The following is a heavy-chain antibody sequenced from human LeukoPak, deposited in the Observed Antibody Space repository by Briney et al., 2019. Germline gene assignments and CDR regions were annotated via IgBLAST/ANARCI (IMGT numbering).Heavy chain of an antibody. J-gene: IGHJ3*02. V-gene: IGHV3-30*03. CDR3: ARDLGEYYDSSGYSFVGAFDI. D-gene: IGHD3-22*01. Sequence: PGGSLRLSCAASGLTFSSFGMHWVRQAPGKGLEWVAVTSFDGGNKHYADSVKGRFTISRDNSKNTLYLQMNSLRAEDTAVYYCARDLGEYYDSSGYSFVGAFDIWGQGTMVTVSS. CDR1: GLTFSSFG. CDR2: TSFDGGNK.